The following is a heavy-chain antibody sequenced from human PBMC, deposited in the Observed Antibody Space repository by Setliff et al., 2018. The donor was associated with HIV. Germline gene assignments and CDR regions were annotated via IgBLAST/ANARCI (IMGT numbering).Heavy chain of an antibody. V-gene: IGHV4-59*01. CDR1: GGSIGASY. D-gene: IGHD5-12*01. CDR3: ARAGSGYDLNYNYFDP. Sequence: SETLSLTCRVSGGSIGASYWSWIRQSPGKELEWIAYIYYTGSTSYNPSLKSRVTISVDTSKNQFFLKLTSVTAADTAVYYCARAGSGYDLNYNYFDPWGQGTLVTVSS. J-gene: IGHJ5*02. CDR2: IYYTGST.